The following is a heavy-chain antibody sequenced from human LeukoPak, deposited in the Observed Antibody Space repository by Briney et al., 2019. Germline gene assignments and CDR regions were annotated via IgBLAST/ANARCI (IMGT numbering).Heavy chain of an antibody. CDR2: MNPDSANT. D-gene: IGHD3-10*01. CDR1: GYTFTNYN. Sequence: ASVKVSCKASGYTFTNYNINWVRQATGQGLEWMAWMNPDSANTGYAQKFQDRVTLTRNTSISTAYMELSSLRSEDTAVYYCAGRSGSGGQSLPAWGQGTLVIVSS. CDR3: AGRSGSGGQSLPA. J-gene: IGHJ5*02. V-gene: IGHV1-8*01.